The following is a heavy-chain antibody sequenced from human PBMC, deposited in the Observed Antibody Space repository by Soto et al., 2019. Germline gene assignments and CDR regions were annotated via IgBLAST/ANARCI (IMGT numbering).Heavy chain of an antibody. J-gene: IGHJ4*02. CDR1: GFTFSNFW. Sequence: EVQLVEAGVGLVQPGGSLRLSCAASGFTFSNFWMNWIRQAPGKGLEWVANIKQDGGDKRYVDSVKGRFTISRDNAENSLCLQMTGLRAEDTALYYCAFGSSSCLPDDILFAFWGQGTLVTVSS. CDR3: AFGSSSCLPDDILFAF. V-gene: IGHV3-7*05. D-gene: IGHD3-10*01. CDR2: IKQDGGDK.